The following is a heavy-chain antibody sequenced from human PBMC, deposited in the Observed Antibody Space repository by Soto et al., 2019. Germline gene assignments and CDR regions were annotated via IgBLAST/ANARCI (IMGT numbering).Heavy chain of an antibody. Sequence: QITLKESGPTLVKPTQTLTLTCTFSGFSLSSTRVAVGWIRQPPGKALELLALIYWDDDKRYSPFLKRRLTITKDTSKNQVVLTMTNMDPVDTATYYCAHSVVAGLGYYFDYWGQGTLVTVSS. D-gene: IGHD6-19*01. CDR2: IYWDDDK. V-gene: IGHV2-5*02. CDR1: GFSLSSTRVA. J-gene: IGHJ4*02. CDR3: AHSVVAGLGYYFDY.